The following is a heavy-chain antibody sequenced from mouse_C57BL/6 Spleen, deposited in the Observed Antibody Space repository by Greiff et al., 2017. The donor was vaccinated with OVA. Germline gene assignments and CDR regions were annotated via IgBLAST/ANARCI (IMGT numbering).Heavy chain of an antibody. CDR2: INPGSGGT. Sequence: QVQLQQSGAELVRPGTSVKVSCKASGYAFTNYLIEWVKQRPGQGLEWIGVINPGSGGTNYNEKFKGKATLTADKSSSTAYMQLSSLTSEDSAVYFCARSGYYSNYGYFDYWGQGTTLTVSS. J-gene: IGHJ2*01. CDR3: ARSGYYSNYGYFDY. D-gene: IGHD2-5*01. V-gene: IGHV1-54*01. CDR1: GYAFTNYL.